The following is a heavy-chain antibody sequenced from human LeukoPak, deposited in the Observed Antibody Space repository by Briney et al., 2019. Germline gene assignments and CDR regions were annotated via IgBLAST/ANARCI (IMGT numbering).Heavy chain of an antibody. CDR3: ARDRTNFDY. D-gene: IGHD1-1*01. CDR1: GFTLSSYA. Sequence: PGGSLRLSCAASGFTLSSYAMSWVRQAPGKGLEWVSGISGSGGGTYYADSVKGRFTISRGNSKNTLYLQMNSLRAEDTAVYYCARDRTNFDYWGQGTLVTVSS. CDR2: ISGSGGGT. J-gene: IGHJ4*02. V-gene: IGHV3-23*01.